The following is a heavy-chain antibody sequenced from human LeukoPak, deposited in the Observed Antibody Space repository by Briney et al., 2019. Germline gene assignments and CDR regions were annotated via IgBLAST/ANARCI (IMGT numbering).Heavy chain of an antibody. J-gene: IGHJ4*02. V-gene: IGHV1-2*02. CDR1: GYTSTGYY. CDR2: INPNSGGT. CDR3: ARVKGSYSSSWYVPAY. D-gene: IGHD6-13*01. Sequence: ASVKVCCKASGYTSTGYYMHWVRQAPGQGLEWMGWINPNSGGTNYAQKFQGRVTMTRDTSISTAYMELSRLRSDDTAVYYCARVKGSYSSSWYVPAYWGQGTLVTVSS.